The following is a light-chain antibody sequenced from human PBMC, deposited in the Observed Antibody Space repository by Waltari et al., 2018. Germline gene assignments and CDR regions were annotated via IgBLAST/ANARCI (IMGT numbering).Light chain of an antibody. CDR2: WAS. CDR3: QQYYSTPLT. J-gene: IGKJ4*01. Sequence: DIVMTQSQDSLAVSLGERATINCKSSQGLLYSSNNKTSLAWYQQKPGQPPKLLIYWASTRESGVPDRFSGSGSGTDFTLTISSLQAEDVAVYYCQQYYSTPLTFGGGTRVEIK. CDR1: QGLLYSSNNKTS. V-gene: IGKV4-1*01.